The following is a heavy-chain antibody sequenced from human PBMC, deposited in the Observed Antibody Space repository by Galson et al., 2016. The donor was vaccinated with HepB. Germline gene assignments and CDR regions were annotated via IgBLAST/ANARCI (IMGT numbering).Heavy chain of an antibody. CDR3: AREAIRGSSRDDFDY. D-gene: IGHD2-2*01. CDR2: ISSSGDTI. Sequence: SLRLSCAASGFTFSTYVMTWVRQAPGKGLEFVSYISSSGDTIYYADSVKGRFTITRDNTKTSLYLQMNSLRAEDTAVYYCAREAIRGSSRDDFDYWGQGTLVTVSP. CDR1: GFTFSTYV. V-gene: IGHV3-48*03. J-gene: IGHJ4*02.